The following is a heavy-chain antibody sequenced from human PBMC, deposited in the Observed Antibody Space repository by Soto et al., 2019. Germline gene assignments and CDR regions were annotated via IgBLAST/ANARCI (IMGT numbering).Heavy chain of an antibody. J-gene: IGHJ4*02. V-gene: IGHV3-74*01. Sequence: EVQLVESGGGLVQPGGSLRLSCAASGFTFTSYWMHWVRQAPGKGLVWVSHINSDGTDTTYADSVKGRFTISRDNAKNTLYLQMNSLRAEDTAVYYCVRDDIGVGIDYWGLGTLVTVSS. CDR3: VRDDIGVGIDY. D-gene: IGHD1-26*01. CDR1: GFTFTSYW. CDR2: INSDGTDT.